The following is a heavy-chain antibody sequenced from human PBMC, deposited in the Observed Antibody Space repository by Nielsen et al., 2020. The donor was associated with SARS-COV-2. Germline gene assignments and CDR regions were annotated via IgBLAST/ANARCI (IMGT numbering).Heavy chain of an antibody. V-gene: IGHV7-4-1*02. Sequence: ASVKVSCKASGYSFSRYPMNWVRQAPGQGLEWMGWIDTNIGKPTPALGFTGRFVFSSDTSVSTASLQISTLRAEDTAVYYCARENSGPGGTASYGMDLWGQGTTVTVSS. J-gene: IGHJ6*02. D-gene: IGHD3-10*01. CDR1: GYSFSRYP. CDR3: ARENSGPGGTASYGMDL. CDR2: IDTNIGKP.